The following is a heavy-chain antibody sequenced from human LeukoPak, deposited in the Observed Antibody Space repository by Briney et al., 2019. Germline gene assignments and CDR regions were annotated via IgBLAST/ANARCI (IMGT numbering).Heavy chain of an antibody. CDR2: IIPIFGTA. V-gene: IGHV1-69*01. D-gene: IGHD4-17*01. CDR1: GGTFSSYA. Sequence: SVKVSCKASGGTFSSYAISWVRQAPGQGLEWMGGIIPIFGTANYAQKFQGRVTITADESTSTAYMELSSLRSEDTAVYYCARGRWGYGDYDYYYYYMDVWGKGTTVTVSS. CDR3: ARGRWGYGDYDYYYYYMDV. J-gene: IGHJ6*03.